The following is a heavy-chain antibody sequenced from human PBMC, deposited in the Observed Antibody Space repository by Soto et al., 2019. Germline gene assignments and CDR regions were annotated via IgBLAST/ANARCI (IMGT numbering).Heavy chain of an antibody. CDR3: ARHHGSSDY. J-gene: IGHJ4*02. CDR2: ISSSSTTI. V-gene: IGHV3-48*02. CDR1: GFTLSSYS. D-gene: IGHD1-26*01. Sequence: EVQLVESGGGLVQPGGSLRLSCAASGFTLSSYSMNWVRQAPGKGLEWVSYISSSSTTIYYADSVKGRFTISRDNAKNSLYLPMNSLRDEDTAVYYWARHHGSSDYWGQGTLVTVSS.